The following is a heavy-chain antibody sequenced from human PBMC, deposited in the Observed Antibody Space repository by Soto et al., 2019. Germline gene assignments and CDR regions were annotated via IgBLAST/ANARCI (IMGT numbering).Heavy chain of an antibody. D-gene: IGHD2-2*01. V-gene: IGHV2-5*02. CDR2: IYWDDDK. J-gene: IGHJ3*01. CDR3: ATRLFASPDDAFDF. CDR1: GFSLTTSGVG. Sequence: QITLKESGPTLVKPTEALTLTCTFSGFSLTTSGVGVGWIRQPPGKALEWLAVIYWDDDKRYSPSLKNRLTITKDTSRNPVVLTLTNLDPVDTATYYCATRLFASPDDAFDFWGPGTLVTVSS.